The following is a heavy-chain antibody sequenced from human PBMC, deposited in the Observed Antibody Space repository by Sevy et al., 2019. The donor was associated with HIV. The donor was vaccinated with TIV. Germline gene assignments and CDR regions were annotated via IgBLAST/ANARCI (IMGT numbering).Heavy chain of an antibody. Sequence: ASVKVSCKASGHTFNAYYTHWVRQAPGQGLEWMGWINPISGDTNYAQKFQGRVTMSSDTSITTTYMELSSLTSDDTGIYFCATPEVPCSGGSCYDFDYWGQGTLVTVSS. D-gene: IGHD2-15*01. CDR3: ATPEVPCSGGSCYDFDY. CDR1: GHTFNAYY. J-gene: IGHJ4*02. CDR2: INPISGDT. V-gene: IGHV1-2*02.